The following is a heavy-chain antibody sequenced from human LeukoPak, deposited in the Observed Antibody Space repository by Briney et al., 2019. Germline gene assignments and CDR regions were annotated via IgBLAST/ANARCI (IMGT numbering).Heavy chain of an antibody. CDR3: ARERRKTRNWFDP. Sequence: GGSLRLSCAASGFTFSSYGMHWVRQAPGKGLEWVAVISYDGSNKYYADSVKGRFTISRDNSKNTLYLQMNSLRAEDTAVYYCARERRKTRNWFDPWGQGTLVTVSS. J-gene: IGHJ5*02. CDR2: ISYDGSNK. CDR1: GFTFSSYG. V-gene: IGHV3-30*03.